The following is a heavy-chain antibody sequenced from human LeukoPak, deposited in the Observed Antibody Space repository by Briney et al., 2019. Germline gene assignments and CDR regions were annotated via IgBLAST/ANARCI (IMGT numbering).Heavy chain of an antibody. J-gene: IGHJ3*02. Sequence: ASVKVSCKASGYTFTSYAMHWVRQAPGQRLEWMGWINAGNGNTKYSQKFQSRVTITRDTSASTAYMELSSLRSEDTAVYYCAREGSIVAFDIWGQGTMVTVSS. CDR1: GYTFTSYA. CDR3: AREGSIVAFDI. D-gene: IGHD3-16*02. CDR2: INAGNGNT. V-gene: IGHV1-3*01.